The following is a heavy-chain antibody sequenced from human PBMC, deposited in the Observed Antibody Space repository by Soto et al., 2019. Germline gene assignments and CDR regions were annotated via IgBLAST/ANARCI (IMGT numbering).Heavy chain of an antibody. V-gene: IGHV3-33*01. CDR1: EFTFSNYG. Sequence: QVQWLESGGGVVQPGRSLRLSCAASEFTFSNYGMHWVRQAPGKGLEWVAVILNDGSNRYHADSVKDRFTISRDNSKNTLYLQMNSLRAEDTAVYYCARDDEYSGNGMDVWGQGTTVTVS. CDR2: ILNDGSNR. D-gene: IGHD3-10*01. J-gene: IGHJ6*02. CDR3: ARDDEYSGNGMDV.